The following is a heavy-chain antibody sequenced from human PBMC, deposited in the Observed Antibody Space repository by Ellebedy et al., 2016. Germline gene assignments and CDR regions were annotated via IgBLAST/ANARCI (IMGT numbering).Heavy chain of an antibody. V-gene: IGHV4-59*13. CDR3: VGTTATFDI. J-gene: IGHJ3*02. CDR2: VHYSAGT. CDR1: GASISSYY. D-gene: IGHD2/OR15-2a*01. Sequence: SETLSLTXTVSGASISSYYWSWIRQPPGKGLEWIGYVHYSAGTNYYSSLKSRVTMSIDPSKNQFSLKLTSVTAADTAVYYCVGTTATFDIWGQGTMVTVSS.